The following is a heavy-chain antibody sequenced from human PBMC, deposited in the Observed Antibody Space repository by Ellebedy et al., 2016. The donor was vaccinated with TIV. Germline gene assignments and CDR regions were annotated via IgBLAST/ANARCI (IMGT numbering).Heavy chain of an antibody. V-gene: IGHV4-59*01. CDR3: AREAVEVATVGDFYYYMDA. D-gene: IGHD5-24*01. J-gene: IGHJ6*03. CDR1: GGSLSSYY. CDR2: IYDTGST. Sequence: SETLSLTCTVSGGSLSSYYWSWVRQPPAKGLEWIGYIYDTGSTSYSPSLRSRVSISIDTSKNQFSLRLNSVTAADTAVYYCAREAVEVATVGDFYYYMDAWGKGTTVTVSS.